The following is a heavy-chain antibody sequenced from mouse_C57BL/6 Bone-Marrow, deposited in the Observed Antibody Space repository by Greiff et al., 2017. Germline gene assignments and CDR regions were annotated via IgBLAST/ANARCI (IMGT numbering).Heavy chain of an antibody. CDR3: ARHDLITDYYAMDY. D-gene: IGHD1-1*01. V-gene: IGHV5-6*01. CDR1: GFTFSSYG. Sequence: DVQLQESGGDLVKPGGSLKLSCAASGFTFSSYGMSWVRQTPDKRLEWVATISSGGSYTYYPDSVKGQFTISRDNAKNTLYLQMSSLKSEDTAMYYCARHDLITDYYAMDYWGQGTSVTVSS. J-gene: IGHJ4*01. CDR2: ISSGGSYT.